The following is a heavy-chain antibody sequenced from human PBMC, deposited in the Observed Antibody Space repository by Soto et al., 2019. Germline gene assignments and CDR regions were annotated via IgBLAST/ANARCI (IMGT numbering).Heavy chain of an antibody. CDR1: GFTFSSCA. J-gene: IGHJ4*02. CDR3: ARDKRDLRFLEWSYYFDY. CDR2: ISYDGSNK. V-gene: IGHV3-30-3*01. D-gene: IGHD3-3*01. Sequence: QVQLVESGGGVVQPGRSLRLSCAASGFTFSSCAMHWVRQAPGKGLEWVALISYDGSNKYYADSVQGRFTISRDNSKNTLYLKMNSLRAEDTAVYYCARDKRDLRFLEWSYYFDYWGQGTLVTVSS.